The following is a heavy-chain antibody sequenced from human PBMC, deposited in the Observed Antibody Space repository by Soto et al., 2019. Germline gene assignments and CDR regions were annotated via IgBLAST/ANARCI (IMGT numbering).Heavy chain of an antibody. CDR2: IYWDDDK. Sequence: QITLKESGPTLVKPTQTLTLTCTCSGFSLSTSGVGVGWIRQPPGKALEWLALIYWDDDKRYSPSLKSRLTITKDTPKNQVVLTMTNMDPVDTATYYSAHQEVRNCNRNSCYVASWGQGTLVTVSS. CDR1: GFSLSTSGVG. J-gene: IGHJ5*02. V-gene: IGHV2-5*02. CDR3: AHQEVRNCNRNSCYVAS. D-gene: IGHD2-2*01.